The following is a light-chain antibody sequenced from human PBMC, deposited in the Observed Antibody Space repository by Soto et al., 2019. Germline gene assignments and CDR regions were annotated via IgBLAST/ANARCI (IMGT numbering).Light chain of an antibody. Sequence: QSALTQPPSASGSPGQSVTISCTGTSSDVGGYNYVSWYQQHPGKAPKFLIFEVSRRPSGVPDRFSGSKSGNTASLTVSGLQADDEADYYCSSYAGSNNPVIFGGCTQLTVL. CDR1: SSDVGGYNY. V-gene: IGLV2-8*01. CDR3: SSYAGSNNPVI. CDR2: EVS. J-gene: IGLJ7*01.